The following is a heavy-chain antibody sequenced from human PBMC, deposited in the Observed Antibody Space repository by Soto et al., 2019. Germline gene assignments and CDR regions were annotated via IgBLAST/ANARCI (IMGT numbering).Heavy chain of an antibody. CDR3: AKGGEVAARGPYFDY. CDR1: GFIFSSYC. Sequence: PGGSLRLSCAVSGFIFSSYCMHWVRQSPGKGLEWLAVISYDGSEKIYADSVKVRFTISRDNSKNTLYLQMNSLRDEDTAVYYCAKGGEVAARGPYFDYWGQGT. J-gene: IGHJ4*02. V-gene: IGHV3-30*18. CDR2: ISYDGSEK. D-gene: IGHD3-10*01.